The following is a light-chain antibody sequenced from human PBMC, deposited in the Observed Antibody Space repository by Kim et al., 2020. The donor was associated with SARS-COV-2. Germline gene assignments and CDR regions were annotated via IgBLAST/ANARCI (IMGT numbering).Light chain of an antibody. V-gene: IGLV3-21*04. CDR3: QVWDSGSDHPV. CDR2: YDS. J-gene: IGLJ2*01. Sequence: APGKTASITCGGDNIGDKGVHWYQQRPGRAPVLVMYYDSDRPSGIPERFSGSNSGNTATLTISRVEAGDEADYYCQVWDSGSDHPVFGGGTQLTVL. CDR1: NIGDKG.